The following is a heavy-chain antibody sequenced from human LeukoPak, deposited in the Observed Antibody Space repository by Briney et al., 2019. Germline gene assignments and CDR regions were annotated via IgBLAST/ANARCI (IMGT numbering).Heavy chain of an antibody. CDR2: IKQDGSEK. J-gene: IGHJ4*02. D-gene: IGHD3-10*01. CDR1: GFTFSSYW. CDR3: ARDGGFGELLGFDY. Sequence: PGGSLRLSCAASGFTFSSYWMSWVRQAPGKGLEWVANIKQDGSEKYYVDSVKGRFTISRDNAKNSLYLQMNSLRAEDTAVYYCARDGGFGELLGFDYWGQGTLVTVSS. V-gene: IGHV3-7*01.